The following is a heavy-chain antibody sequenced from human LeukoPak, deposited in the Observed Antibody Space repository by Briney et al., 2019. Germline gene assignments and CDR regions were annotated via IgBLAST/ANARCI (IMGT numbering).Heavy chain of an antibody. Sequence: GGSLRLSCAASGFTFSTYSMNWVRQTPGKGLEWVSSISSSSSYIYYADSMKGRFSISRDNAKSSLYLQMNSLRAEDTAVYYCARVFDTYYMDVWGKGTTVTVSS. V-gene: IGHV3-21*01. CDR1: GFTFSTYS. J-gene: IGHJ6*03. CDR3: ARVFDTYYMDV. CDR2: ISSSSSYI.